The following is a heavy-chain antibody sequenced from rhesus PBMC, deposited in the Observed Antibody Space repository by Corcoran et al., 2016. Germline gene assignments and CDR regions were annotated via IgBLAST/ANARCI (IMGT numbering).Heavy chain of an antibody. CDR3: ASDAYWSVDC. J-gene: IGHJ4*01. Sequence: QVQLQESGPGLVKASETLSLTCAVSGGSFSNYWWSWIRQPPGKGLEWIGEIHGSSGRNNYTPSLRSRVTISKDASKNHFSLKLSSVTAADTAVYYCASDAYWSVDCWGQGVLVTVSS. D-gene: IGHD2-15*01. V-gene: IGHV4-80*01. CDR1: GGSFSNYW. CDR2: IHGSSGRN.